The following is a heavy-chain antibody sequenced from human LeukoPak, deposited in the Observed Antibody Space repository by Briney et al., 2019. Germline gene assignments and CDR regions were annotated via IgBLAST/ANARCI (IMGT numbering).Heavy chain of an antibody. J-gene: IGHJ4*02. D-gene: IGHD1-26*01. Sequence: PGGSLRLSCAASGFTFSTYWMSWVRQAPGKGLEWVANIKQDKYEKYYVDSVRGRFTISRDNAKNSLYLQMNSLTAEDTAVYYCARDGSGRKNYFDYWGQGTLVTVSS. V-gene: IGHV3-7*04. CDR1: GFTFSTYW. CDR3: ARDGSGRKNYFDY. CDR2: IKQDKYEK.